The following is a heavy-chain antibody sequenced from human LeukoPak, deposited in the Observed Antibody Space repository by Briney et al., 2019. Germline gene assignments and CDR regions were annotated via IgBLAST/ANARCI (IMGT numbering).Heavy chain of an antibody. Sequence: GGSLRLSCAASGFTFSNYAVMWVRQAPGQGLEWVSAITSGGAPRYADSEKGRFTISRDNSKNTLYLQMNSLRAEDTAQYLCARDPNGDYIGAFEFRGRGTVVTVSS. D-gene: IGHD4-17*01. J-gene: IGHJ3*01. CDR3: ARDPNGDYIGAFEF. V-gene: IGHV3-23*01. CDR2: ITSGGAP. CDR1: GFTFSNYA.